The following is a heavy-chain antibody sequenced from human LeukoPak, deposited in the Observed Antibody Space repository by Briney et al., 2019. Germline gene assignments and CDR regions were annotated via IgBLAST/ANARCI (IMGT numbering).Heavy chain of an antibody. CDR3: VKPYGSGSYKY. CDR1: EFTFSSIP. V-gene: IGHV3-64D*09. CDR2: ITSNGGST. D-gene: IGHD3-10*01. J-gene: IGHJ4*02. Sequence: GGSLRLSCSASEFTFSSIPMHWVRQAPGKGLEYVSLITSNGGSTYYADSVKGRFTISRDNSKNTVYLQMSSLRDEDTAMYYCVKPYGSGSYKYWGQGTPVTVSS.